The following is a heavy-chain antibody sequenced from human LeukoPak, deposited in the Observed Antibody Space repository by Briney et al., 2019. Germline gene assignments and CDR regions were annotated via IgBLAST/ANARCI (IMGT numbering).Heavy chain of an antibody. J-gene: IGHJ4*02. V-gene: IGHV1-8*03. CDR1: GYTFTSYD. Sequence: GASVKVSCKASGYTFTSYDINWVRQATGQGLEWMGWMNPNSGNTGYAQKFQGRVTITRNTSISTAYMELSSLRSEDTAVYYCARGKSSGIFGVAAYYFDYWGQGTLVTVSS. CDR3: ARGKSSGIFGVAAYYFDY. D-gene: IGHD3-3*01. CDR2: MNPNSGNT.